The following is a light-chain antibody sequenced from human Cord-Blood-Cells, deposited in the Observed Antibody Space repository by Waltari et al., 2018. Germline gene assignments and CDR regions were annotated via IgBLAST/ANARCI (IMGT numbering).Light chain of an antibody. Sequence: EIVMTQSPASLAVSLGERPPIHSKLSPSVLYSSNNNNYLAWYQQQPEHPPKLLIYCASTRESGVPDRFSGSGSTADFTLTISSLQAEDGAVYYFQQYYSTPFTFGPGTKVDIK. CDR3: QQYYSTPFT. V-gene: IGKV4-1*01. CDR1: PSVLYSSNNNNY. J-gene: IGKJ3*01. CDR2: CAS.